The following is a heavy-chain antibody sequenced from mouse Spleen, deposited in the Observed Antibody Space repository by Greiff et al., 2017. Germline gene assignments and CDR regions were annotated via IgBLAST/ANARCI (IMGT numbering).Heavy chain of an antibody. V-gene: IGHV2S3*01. Sequence: VKLQQSGPGLVAPSQSLSITCTVSGFSLSRYSVHWVRQPPGKGLEWLGVIWTGGSTNYNSALISRLSISKDNSKSLVFLKMNSLQTDDTAIYYCVRGDAMDYWGQGTSVTVSS. CDR3: VRGDAMDY. J-gene: IGHJ4*01. CDR2: IWTGGST. D-gene: IGHD3-3*01. CDR1: GFSLSRYS.